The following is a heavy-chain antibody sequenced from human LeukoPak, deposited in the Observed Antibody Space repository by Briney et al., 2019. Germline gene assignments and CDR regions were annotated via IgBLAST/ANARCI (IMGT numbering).Heavy chain of an antibody. CDR2: INPSGGST. CDR1: GYTFTSHY. J-gene: IGHJ5*02. Sequence: ASVKVSCKASGYTFTSHYMHWVRQAPGQGLEWMGIINPSGGSTSYAQKLQGRVTMTRDTSTSTVYMELSSLRSEDTAVYYCARSYGSGSYYNNWFDPWGQGTLVTVSS. V-gene: IGHV1-46*01. D-gene: IGHD3-10*01. CDR3: ARSYGSGSYYNNWFDP.